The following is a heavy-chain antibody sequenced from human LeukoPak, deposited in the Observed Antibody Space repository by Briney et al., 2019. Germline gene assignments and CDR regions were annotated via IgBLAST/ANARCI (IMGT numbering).Heavy chain of an antibody. V-gene: IGHV1-69*13. CDR2: IIPIFGTA. CDR1: GGTFSSYA. Sequence: GASVKVSCKASGGTFSSYAISWVRQAPGQGLEWMGGIIPIFGTANYAQKFQGRVTITADESTGTAYMELSSLRSEDTAVYYCARTNYYDSSGYYFDYWGQGTLVTVSS. D-gene: IGHD3-22*01. CDR3: ARTNYYDSSGYYFDY. J-gene: IGHJ4*02.